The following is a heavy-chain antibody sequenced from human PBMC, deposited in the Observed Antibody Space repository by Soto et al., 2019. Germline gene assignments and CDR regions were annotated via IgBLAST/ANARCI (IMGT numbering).Heavy chain of an antibody. D-gene: IGHD2-15*01. J-gene: IGHJ4*02. CDR1: GHTFSXYG. V-gene: IGHV1-18*01. CDR2: ISAYNGNT. Sequence: QVQLVQSGAEVVKPGASVRVSCKTSGHTFSXYGFTWVRQAPGQGLEWMGWISAYNGNTNYAQKFQGRVTVTTDTSTSTAYMELRSLRSDDTAVYYCARALYCSGGSCYFDHWGQGTLVTVSS. CDR3: ARALYCSGGSCYFDH.